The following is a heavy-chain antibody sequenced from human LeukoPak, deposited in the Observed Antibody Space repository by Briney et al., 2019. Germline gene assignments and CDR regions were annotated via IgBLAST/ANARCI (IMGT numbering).Heavy chain of an antibody. D-gene: IGHD6-13*01. J-gene: IGHJ4*02. V-gene: IGHV4-59*01. Sequence: PSETLSLTCTVSGGSISSYYWSWIRQPPGKGLEWIGYIYYSGSTNYNPSLKSRVTISVDTSKNQFSLKLSSVTAADTAVYYCARHKGSNNWYPFDYWGQGTLVTVSS. CDR3: ARHKGSNNWYPFDY. CDR1: GGSISSYY. CDR2: IYYSGST.